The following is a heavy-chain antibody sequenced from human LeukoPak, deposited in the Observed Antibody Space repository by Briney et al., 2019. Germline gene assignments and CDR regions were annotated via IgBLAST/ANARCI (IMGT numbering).Heavy chain of an antibody. CDR2: ISYDGSNK. D-gene: IGHD1-26*01. CDR3: AKSLLRAFDI. J-gene: IGHJ3*02. V-gene: IGHV3-30*18. CDR1: GFTFSSYG. Sequence: QPGGSLRLSCAASGFTFSSYGMHWVRQAPGKGLEWVAVISYDGSNKYYADSVKGRFTISRDNSKNTLYLQMNSLRAEDTAVYYCAKSLLRAFDIWGQGTMVTVSS.